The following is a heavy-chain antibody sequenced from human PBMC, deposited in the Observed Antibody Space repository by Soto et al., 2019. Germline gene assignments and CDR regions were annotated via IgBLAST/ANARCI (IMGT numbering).Heavy chain of an antibody. Sequence: GGSLRLSWAASGFTFSDHYMTWIRQAPGKGLEWVSKISSGGTTMYYADSVKGRFTVSRDNAKNSVYLQMDSLRDDDTAVYYCASDPFFYASAYWGKGTLVTVSS. D-gene: IGHD3-16*01. CDR3: ASDPFFYASAY. CDR2: ISSGGTTM. V-gene: IGHV3-11*01. J-gene: IGHJ4*02. CDR1: GFTFSDHY.